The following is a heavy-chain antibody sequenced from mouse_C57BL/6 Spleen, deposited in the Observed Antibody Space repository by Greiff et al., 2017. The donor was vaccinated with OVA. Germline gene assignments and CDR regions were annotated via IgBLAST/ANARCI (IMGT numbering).Heavy chain of an antibody. V-gene: IGHV1-18*01. D-gene: IGHD1-1*01. J-gene: IGHJ3*01. CDR1: GYTFTDYN. CDR3: ARRRDYYGSSSLAY. Sequence: EVQVVESGPELVKPGASVKIPCKASGYTFTDYNMDWVKQSHGKSLEWIGDINPNNGGTIYNQKFKGKATLTVDKSSSTAYMELRSLTSEDTAVYYCARRRDYYGSSSLAYWGQGTLVTVSA. CDR2: INPNNGGT.